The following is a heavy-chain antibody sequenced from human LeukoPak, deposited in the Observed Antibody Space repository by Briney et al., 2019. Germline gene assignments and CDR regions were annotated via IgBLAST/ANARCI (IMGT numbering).Heavy chain of an antibody. Sequence: SVKVSCKASGGTFSSYAISWVRQAPGQGLEWMGGIIPIFGTANYAQKFQGRVTITAAESTSTAYMELSSLRSEDTAVYYCARDLGYCSGGSCYDSHYYYMDVWGKGTTVTVSS. CDR1: GGTFSSYA. CDR2: IIPIFGTA. CDR3: ARDLGYCSGGSCYDSHYYYMDV. J-gene: IGHJ6*03. D-gene: IGHD2-15*01. V-gene: IGHV1-69*13.